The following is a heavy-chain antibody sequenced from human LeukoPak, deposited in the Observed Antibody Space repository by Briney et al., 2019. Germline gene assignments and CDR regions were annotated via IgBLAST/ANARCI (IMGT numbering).Heavy chain of an antibody. CDR1: GGTFSSYA. Sequence: GASVKVSCKASGGTFSSYAISWVRQAPGQGLEWMGGIIPIFGTANYAQKFQGRVTITTDESTSTAYMELSSLRSEDTAVYYCAREDGYCSSTSCYGFDYWGQGTLVTVSS. D-gene: IGHD2-2*03. V-gene: IGHV1-69*05. CDR3: AREDGYCSSTSCYGFDY. CDR2: IIPIFGTA. J-gene: IGHJ4*02.